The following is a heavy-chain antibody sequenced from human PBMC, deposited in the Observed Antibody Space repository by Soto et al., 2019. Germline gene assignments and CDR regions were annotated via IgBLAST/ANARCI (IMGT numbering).Heavy chain of an antibody. Sequence: EVQLVESGGDLVQPGVSLSLSCAASGFTFSGHWMHWVRQVPGKGLAWVSRINTDGGSSAYADSVQGRFAISRDNAKNTLYLEMSGLRAEDTAVYYCAREAGYCSRTSCYRRAFDTWGQGTTVTVSS. V-gene: IGHV3-74*03. D-gene: IGHD2-2*01. CDR2: INTDGGSS. CDR1: GFTFSGHW. J-gene: IGHJ3*02. CDR3: AREAGYCSRTSCYRRAFDT.